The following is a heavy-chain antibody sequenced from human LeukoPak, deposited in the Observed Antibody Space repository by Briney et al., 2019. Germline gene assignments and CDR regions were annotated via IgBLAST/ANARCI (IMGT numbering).Heavy chain of an antibody. CDR1: GGSFRDDF. J-gene: IGHJ5*02. CDR3: VRGVVSTSRPPKNRFDP. CDR2: VFHYGIA. V-gene: IGHV4-34*01. D-gene: IGHD2-2*01. Sequence: SQTLSLSCAVYGGSFRDDFWTGIRLAPARGLEWIGEVFHYGIANYNPSLNRRAIVSVDTSKKQFSLRLSSVTAANTAVYYCVRGVVSTSRPPKNRFDPWGQGTPVTVSS.